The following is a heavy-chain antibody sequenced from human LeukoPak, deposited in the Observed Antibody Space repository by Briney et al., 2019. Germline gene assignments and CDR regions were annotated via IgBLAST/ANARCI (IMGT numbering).Heavy chain of an antibody. J-gene: IGHJ4*02. CDR3: ARGAPSDY. CDR1: GGSISGGSISSYY. V-gene: IGHV4-4*07. Sequence: SETLSLTCTVSGGSISGGSISSYYWSWVRQPAGKGREWIGRIYTSGTTNYNPSLKSRVTMSVDTSKNQFSLKLNSVTAADTAVYYCARGAPSDYWGQGTLVTVSS. CDR2: IYTSGTT.